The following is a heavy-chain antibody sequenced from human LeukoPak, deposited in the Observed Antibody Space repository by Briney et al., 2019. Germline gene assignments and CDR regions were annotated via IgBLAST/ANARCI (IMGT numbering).Heavy chain of an antibody. D-gene: IGHD6-19*01. Sequence: GGSLRLSCAASGFTFSSYGMSWVRQAPGKGLEWVSTISGSGSSTYYADSVKGRFTISRDNAKNSLYLQMNSLRAEDTAVYYCARASSGWNYYYMDVWGKGTTVTVSS. CDR1: GFTFSSYG. V-gene: IGHV3-23*01. J-gene: IGHJ6*03. CDR3: ARASSGWNYYYMDV. CDR2: ISGSGSST.